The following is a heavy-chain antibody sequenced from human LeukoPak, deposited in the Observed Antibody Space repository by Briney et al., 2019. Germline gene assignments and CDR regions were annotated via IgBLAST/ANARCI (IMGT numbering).Heavy chain of an antibody. Sequence: GGSLRLSCAASGVASCSYGMHWVRQAHDKGLEWVALIYYDGSNKYYANSVNARFTNSRDNSKNTLYLQMDSLRAEDTAVYYCTREIGYFDYWGQGTLVTVSS. CDR2: IYYDGSNK. J-gene: IGHJ4*02. V-gene: IGHV3-33*01. D-gene: IGHD2/OR15-2a*01. CDR3: TREIGYFDY. CDR1: GVASCSYG.